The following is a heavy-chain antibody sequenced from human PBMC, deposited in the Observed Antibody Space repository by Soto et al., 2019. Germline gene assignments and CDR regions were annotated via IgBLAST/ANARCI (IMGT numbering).Heavy chain of an antibody. D-gene: IGHD3-22*01. J-gene: IGHJ4*02. V-gene: IGHV4-39*01. CDR2: IYYSGST. CDR3: ARLRNYYDSSGYSYGVDFDY. CDR1: GGSISSSSYY. Sequence: PSETLSLTCTVSGGSISSSSYYWGWIRQPPGKGLEWIGSIYYSGSTYYNPSLKSRVTISVDTSKNQFSLKLSSVTAADTAVYYCARLRNYYDSSGYSYGVDFDYWGQGTLVTVSS.